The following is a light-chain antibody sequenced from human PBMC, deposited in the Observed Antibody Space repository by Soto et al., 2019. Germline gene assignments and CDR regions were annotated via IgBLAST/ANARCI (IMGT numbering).Light chain of an antibody. V-gene: IGKV1-5*01. CDR2: AAS. Sequence: DIQMTQSPPTLSASVGERVTITCRASQSISDWLAWYQQKPGKAPKLLIYAASTLESRVPSRFSGTGSGTEFTLTISGLQPDDFATYYCQHYNSYSEAFGQGTKVELK. CDR1: QSISDW. CDR3: QHYNSYSEA. J-gene: IGKJ1*01.